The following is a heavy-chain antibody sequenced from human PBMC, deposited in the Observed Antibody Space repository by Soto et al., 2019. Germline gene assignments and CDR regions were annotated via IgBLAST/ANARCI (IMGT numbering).Heavy chain of an antibody. CDR3: AKFLGGSYYGFDY. CDR2: ISGSGGST. V-gene: IGHV3-23*01. J-gene: IGHJ4*02. D-gene: IGHD1-26*01. CDR1: GFTFSSYA. Sequence: EVQLLESGGGLVQPGGSLRLSCAASGFTFSSYAMSWVRQAPGKGLELVSAISGSGGSTYYADSVKGRFTISRDNSKNTLYLQMNSLRAEDTAVYYCAKFLGGSYYGFDYWGQGTLVTVSS.